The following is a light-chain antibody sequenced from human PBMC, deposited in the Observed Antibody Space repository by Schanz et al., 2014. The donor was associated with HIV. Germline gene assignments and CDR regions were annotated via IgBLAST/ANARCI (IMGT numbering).Light chain of an antibody. J-gene: IGKJ1*01. V-gene: IGKV3-20*01. CDR3: QQYGSSPWT. Sequence: EIVMTQSPATLSVSPGERATLSCRASQSVKSNFIGWYQQKPGQAPRLLIFGASNRATGIPDRFSGGVSGTDFTLTISRVEPEDYAVYYCQQYGSSPWTF. CDR2: GAS. CDR1: QSVKSNF.